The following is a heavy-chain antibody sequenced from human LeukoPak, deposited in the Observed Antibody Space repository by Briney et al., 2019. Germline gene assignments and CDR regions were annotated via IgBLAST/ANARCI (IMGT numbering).Heavy chain of an antibody. J-gene: IGHJ4*02. CDR1: GFTFSNYA. CDR2: ISYDGSNK. CDR3: ARDQVTIFGVVIIPEHLDY. V-gene: IGHV3-30-3*01. D-gene: IGHD3-3*01. Sequence: GSLRLSCAASGFTFSNYAMHWVRQAPGKGLEWVAIISYDGSNKYYADSVKGRFTISRDNSKNTLYLQMNSLRAEDTAVYYCARDQVTIFGVVIIPEHLDYWGQGTLVTVSS.